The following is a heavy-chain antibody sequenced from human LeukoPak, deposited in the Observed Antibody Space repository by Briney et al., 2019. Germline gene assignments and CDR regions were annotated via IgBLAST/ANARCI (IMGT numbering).Heavy chain of an antibody. D-gene: IGHD1-7*01. Sequence: PGGSLRRSCAASGVTFSSHWMSWVRQAPGKGLEWVANIKHDGSEKYYVGSVKGRFTISRDNAKNSLYLQMNSLRAEDTAVYYCAVYNWNSKRDLDYWGQGTLVTVSS. V-gene: IGHV3-7*05. J-gene: IGHJ4*02. CDR3: AVYNWNSKRDLDY. CDR1: GVTFSSHW. CDR2: IKHDGSEK.